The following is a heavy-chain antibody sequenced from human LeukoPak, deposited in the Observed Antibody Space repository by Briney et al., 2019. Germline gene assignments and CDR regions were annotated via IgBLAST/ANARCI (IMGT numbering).Heavy chain of an antibody. CDR3: ARGIADSSGYYYVDY. V-gene: IGHV6-1*01. D-gene: IGHD3-22*01. J-gene: IGHJ4*02. CDR1: GDSISSNSAA. CDR2: TYYRSKWYN. Sequence: SQTLSVTCGISGDSISSNSAAWSWIRQSPSRGLEWLGRTYYRSKWYNDYAVSVKSRITINPDTSKNQFSLQLNSVTPEDTAVYYCARGIADSSGYYYVDYWGQGTLVTVSS.